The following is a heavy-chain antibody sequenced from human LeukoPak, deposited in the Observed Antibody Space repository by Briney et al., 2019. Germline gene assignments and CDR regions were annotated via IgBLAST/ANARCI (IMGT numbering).Heavy chain of an antibody. V-gene: IGHV4-34*01. CDR1: GGSFSGYY. J-gene: IGHJ4*02. CDR3: ARRLLVRGYSYGYVDY. D-gene: IGHD5-18*01. Sequence: PSETLSLTCAVYGGSFSGYYWSYIRQPPGKGLEWIGEINHIGITNYNPSLKSRVTVSLDTSKNQFSLNMNSVTAADTAVYYCARRLLVRGYSYGYVDYWGQGALVTVSS. CDR2: INHIGIT.